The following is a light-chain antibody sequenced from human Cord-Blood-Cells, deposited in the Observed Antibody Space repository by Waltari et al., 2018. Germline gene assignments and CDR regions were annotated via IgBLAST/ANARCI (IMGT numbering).Light chain of an antibody. CDR2: AAS. V-gene: IGKV1-39*01. J-gene: IGKJ4*01. Sequence: DNQITQSPSSLSASVGDRVTITCRASQSISSYLNWYQQKPGKAPKLLIYAASSLQSGVPSRFSGSGSGTDFTLTISSLQPEDFATYYCQQSYSTPLTFGGGTKVEIK. CDR1: QSISSY. CDR3: QQSYSTPLT.